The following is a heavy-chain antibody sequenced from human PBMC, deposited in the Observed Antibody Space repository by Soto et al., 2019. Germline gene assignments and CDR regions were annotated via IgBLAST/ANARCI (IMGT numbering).Heavy chain of an antibody. D-gene: IGHD4-4*01. Sequence: PGGSLRLSCAASGFTFSSYAMSWVRQAPGKGLEWVSAISDRGGSTLYADSVKGRFAISRDNSESTLYLQMNSLRAEDTAVYYCARDLFEPQGTVTRIYWGQGTLVTVSS. CDR3: ARDLFEPQGTVTRIY. CDR2: ISDRGGST. CDR1: GFTFSSYA. V-gene: IGHV3-23*01. J-gene: IGHJ4*02.